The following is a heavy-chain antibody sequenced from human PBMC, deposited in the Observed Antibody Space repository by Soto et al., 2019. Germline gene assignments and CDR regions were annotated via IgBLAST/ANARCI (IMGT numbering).Heavy chain of an antibody. J-gene: IGHJ6*01. CDR2: INTDASRA. CDR3: ARDPADCASPTCLSYGMDV. Sequence: GESLKISCAASRFTFSNYWMHWVRQAPGKGLVWVAHINTDASRANYADSVKGRFTISRDNAKNTLYLQMNSLRAEDTAVYYCARDPADCASPTCLSYGMDVLGPGTTVDVSS. V-gene: IGHV3-74*01. D-gene: IGHD2-21*01. CDR1: RFTFSNYW.